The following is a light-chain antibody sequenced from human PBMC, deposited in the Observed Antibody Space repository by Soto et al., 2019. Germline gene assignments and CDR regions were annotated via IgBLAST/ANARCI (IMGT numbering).Light chain of an antibody. J-gene: IGKJ5*01. Sequence: DVQMTQTTSSLSALVGDRVTITCRASQSVSRYLNWYQHKPGKAPKLLINAASNLRSGVPSRFSGSGSGTDFTLTIDGLQPEDFAVYYCQQSYITPPITCGQGTRME. CDR3: QQSYITPPIT. CDR1: QSVSRY. V-gene: IGKV1-39*01. CDR2: AAS.